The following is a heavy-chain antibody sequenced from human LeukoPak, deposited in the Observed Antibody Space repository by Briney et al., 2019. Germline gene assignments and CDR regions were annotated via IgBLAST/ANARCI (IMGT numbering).Heavy chain of an antibody. Sequence: GGSLRLSCAASGFTFDDYGMSWVRQAPGKGLEWVSGINWSGRDTNYADSVKGRFTISRDSAKKSLHLQMNSLRAEDTALYYCAKYFVGQMAPFDCWGQGTLVTVSS. CDR1: GFTFDDYG. V-gene: IGHV3-20*04. J-gene: IGHJ4*02. CDR3: AKYFVGQMAPFDC. D-gene: IGHD2/OR15-2a*01. CDR2: INWSGRDT.